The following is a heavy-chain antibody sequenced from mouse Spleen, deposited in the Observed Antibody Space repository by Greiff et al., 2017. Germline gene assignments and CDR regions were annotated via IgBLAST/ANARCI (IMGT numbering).Heavy chain of an antibody. CDR2: IYPGDGDT. D-gene: IGHD2-2*01. J-gene: IGHJ2*01. V-gene: IGHV1-80*01. Sequence: VNVVESGAELVKPGASVKISCKASGYAFSSYWMNWVKQRPGKGLEWIGQIYPGDGDTNYNGKFKDKATLTADKSSSTAYMQLSSLTSEDSAVYFCAREGGLRRGDPVYYFDYWGQGTTLTVSS. CDR3: AREGGLRRGDPVYYFDY. CDR1: GYAFSSYW.